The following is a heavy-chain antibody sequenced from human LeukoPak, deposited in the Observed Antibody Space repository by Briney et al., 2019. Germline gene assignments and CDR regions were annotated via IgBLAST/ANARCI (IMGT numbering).Heavy chain of an antibody. V-gene: IGHV3-7*01. Sequence: PGGSLRLSCAASGFTFSSYAMSWVRQAPGKGLEWVANIKQDGSEKYYVDSVKGRFTISRDNAKNSLYLQMNSLRAEDTAVYYCARDRGPWYSSGWDPFDYWGQGTLVTVSS. CDR3: ARDRGPWYSSGWDPFDY. CDR2: IKQDGSEK. D-gene: IGHD6-19*01. CDR1: GFTFSSYA. J-gene: IGHJ4*02.